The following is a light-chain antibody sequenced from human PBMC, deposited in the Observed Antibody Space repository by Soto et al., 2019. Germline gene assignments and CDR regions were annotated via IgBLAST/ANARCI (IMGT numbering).Light chain of an antibody. CDR3: SSYTSSSTLVV. V-gene: IGLV2-14*01. CDR2: EVN. CDR1: SSDVGGYDY. J-gene: IGLJ2*01. Sequence: QSALTQPAPVSGSPGQSITISCTGTSSDVGGYDYVSWYQQHPGKAPKLMIYEVNNRPSGVSNRFSGSKSGNTASLTISGLQAEDEDDYYCSSYTSSSTLVVFGGGTKLTVL.